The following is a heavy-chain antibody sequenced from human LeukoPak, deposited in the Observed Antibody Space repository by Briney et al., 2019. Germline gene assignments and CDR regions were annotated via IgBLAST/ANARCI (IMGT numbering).Heavy chain of an antibody. Sequence: SETLSLTCAVYGGSFSGYYWSWIRQPPGKGLEWIGEINHSGSTNYNPSLKSRVTISVDTSKNQFSLKLTSVTTEDTAVYFCARYQLVPGYSDAFDIWGQGTLVTVSS. CDR3: ARYQLVPGYSDAFDI. CDR2: INHSGST. D-gene: IGHD6-13*01. J-gene: IGHJ3*02. CDR1: GGSFSGYY. V-gene: IGHV4-34*01.